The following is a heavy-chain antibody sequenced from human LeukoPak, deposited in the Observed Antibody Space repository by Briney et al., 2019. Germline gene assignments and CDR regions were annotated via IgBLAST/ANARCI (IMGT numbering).Heavy chain of an antibody. V-gene: IGHV4-31*03. J-gene: IGHJ6*02. Sequence: PSETLSLTCTVSGGSISSGGYYWSWIRQHPGKGLEWIGYIYYSGSTYYNPSLKSRVTISVDTSKNQFPLKLSSVTAADTAVYYCARDDVVVLYGMDVWGQGTTVTVSS. CDR1: GGSISSGGYY. D-gene: IGHD2-2*01. CDR3: ARDDVVVLYGMDV. CDR2: IYYSGST.